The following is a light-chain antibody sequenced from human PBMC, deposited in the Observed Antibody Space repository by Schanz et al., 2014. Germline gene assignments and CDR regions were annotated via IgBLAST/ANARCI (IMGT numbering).Light chain of an antibody. CDR3: QSYDSSLSGWV. Sequence: QSVLTQPPSASGTPGQRVTISCSGSSSNIGSNTVNWYQQLPGTAPKLLIYDNNNRPSGVPDRFSGSKSATSASLAITGLQAEDEGDYYCQSYDSSLSGWVFGGGTKLTVL. V-gene: IGLV1-44*01. CDR2: DNN. J-gene: IGLJ3*02. CDR1: SSNIGSNT.